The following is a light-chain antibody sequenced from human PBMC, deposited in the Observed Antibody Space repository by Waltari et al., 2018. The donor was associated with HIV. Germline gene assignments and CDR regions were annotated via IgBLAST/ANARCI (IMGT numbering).Light chain of an antibody. CDR3: QTWGTGIQV. V-gene: IGLV4-69*01. J-gene: IGLJ3*02. Sequence: QLVLTQSPSASASLGGSVKLTCPLSSGHSTYAIAWHPQPPQKGPRYFMRVNSDGSHSKGDGIPDRFSGSSSGAERYLTISSLQSEDEAEYYCQTWGTGIQVFGGGTKLTVL. CDR1: SGHSTYA. CDR2: VNSDGSH.